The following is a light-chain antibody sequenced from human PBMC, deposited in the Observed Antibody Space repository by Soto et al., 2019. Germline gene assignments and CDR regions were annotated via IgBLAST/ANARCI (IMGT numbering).Light chain of an antibody. CDR2: GAS. CDR3: QQYGSSHPYT. CDR1: QSVSSIY. Sequence: EIVLTQSPGTLSLSPGERATLSCRASQSVSSIYLAWYQQKPGQAPRLLIYGASSRATGIPDRFSGSGSGTDFTLTISRLEPEDVAVYYCQQYGSSHPYTFGQGTKLEIK. V-gene: IGKV3-20*01. J-gene: IGKJ2*01.